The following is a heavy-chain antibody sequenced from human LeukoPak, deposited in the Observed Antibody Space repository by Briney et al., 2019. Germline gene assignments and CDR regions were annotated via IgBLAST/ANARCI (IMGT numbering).Heavy chain of an antibody. V-gene: IGHV3-53*01. CDR2: IYSGGST. J-gene: IGHJ4*02. CDR3: ASPKGHDTSKGGLDY. CDR1: GFTVNINY. Sequence: GGSLRLSCAASGFTVNINYMNWVRQAPGKGLEWVSVIYSGGSTYYADSVKGRFTTSRDISKNTLYLQMNNLRAEDTAVYYCASPKGHDTSKGGLDYWGQGTLVTVSS. D-gene: IGHD2-15*01.